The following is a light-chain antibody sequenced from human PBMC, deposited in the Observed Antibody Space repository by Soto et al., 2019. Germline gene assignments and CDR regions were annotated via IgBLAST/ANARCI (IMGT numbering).Light chain of an antibody. Sequence: DVQMTQSPSTLSASVGERVTVTCRASRSVVQRVAWYQQKPGKAPKLLIYEASDLEDGVPSRFSGSGYGTEFTLTINRLQPDDFATYYCQQYNTYPALTFAGGTKVEIK. J-gene: IGKJ4*01. CDR3: QQYNTYPALT. V-gene: IGKV1-5*03. CDR2: EAS. CDR1: RSVVQR.